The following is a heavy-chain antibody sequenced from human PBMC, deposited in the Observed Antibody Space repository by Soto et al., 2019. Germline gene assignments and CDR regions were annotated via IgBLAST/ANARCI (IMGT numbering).Heavy chain of an antibody. Sequence: EVQLVESGGGLVQPGGSLRLSCAASGFTFSSYWMSWVRQAPGKGLEWVANIKQDRSEKYYVDSVKGRFTISRDNAANSLYLQMNSLRAEDTAVYYCSSGGYSGRIEYWGQGTLVTVSS. D-gene: IGHD1-26*01. CDR3: SSGGYSGRIEY. J-gene: IGHJ4*02. CDR2: IKQDRSEK. V-gene: IGHV3-7*01. CDR1: GFTFSSYW.